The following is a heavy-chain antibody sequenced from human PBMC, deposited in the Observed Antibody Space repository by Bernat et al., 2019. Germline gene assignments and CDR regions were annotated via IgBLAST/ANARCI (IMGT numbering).Heavy chain of an antibody. CDR2: ISYDGSNK. Sequence: QVQLVESGGGVVQPGRSLRLSCAASGFTFSSYAMHWVRQAPGKGLEWVAVISYDGSNKYYADSVKGRFTISRDNSKNTLYLQMNSLRAEDTAVYYCARSGSFTFYSNYFDYWGQGTLVTVSS. J-gene: IGHJ4*02. V-gene: IGHV3-30-3*01. CDR1: GFTFSSYA. D-gene: IGHD1-26*01. CDR3: ARSGSFTFYSNYFDY.